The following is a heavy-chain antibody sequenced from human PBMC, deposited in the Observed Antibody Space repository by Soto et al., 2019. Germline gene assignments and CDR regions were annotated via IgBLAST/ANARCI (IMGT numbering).Heavy chain of an antibody. CDR2: IYPDDSDT. CDR3: AKHEGYCSTTTCSNFDY. Sequence: PGESLKISCKGSAYSFTGFWIGWVRQLPGKGLEWMGIIYPDDSDTRYSPSFQGQVTISADKSISTAYLHWSSLKASDTAMYYCAKHEGYCSTTTCSNFDYWGQGTLVTVSS. D-gene: IGHD2-2*01. J-gene: IGHJ4*02. V-gene: IGHV5-51*01. CDR1: AYSFTGFW.